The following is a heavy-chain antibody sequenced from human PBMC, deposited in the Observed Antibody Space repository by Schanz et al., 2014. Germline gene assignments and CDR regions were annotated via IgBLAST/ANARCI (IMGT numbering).Heavy chain of an antibody. J-gene: IGHJ3*02. CDR1: GGTFNSYT. D-gene: IGHD5-18*01. V-gene: IGHV1-18*01. CDR3: TRGGYSYALSAFDI. CDR2: ISGSNGNT. Sequence: QVQLVQSGAEVKKPGSSMKVSCKASGGTFNSYTINWVRQAPGQGLEWMGWISGSNGNTNYTQKFQGRVTMTIDPYTSTAYMELRSLRSEDTALYYCTRGGYSYALSAFDIWGQGTMVTVSS.